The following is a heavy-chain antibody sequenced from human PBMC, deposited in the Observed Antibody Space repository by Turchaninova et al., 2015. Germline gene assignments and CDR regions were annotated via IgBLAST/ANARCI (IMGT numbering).Heavy chain of an antibody. D-gene: IGHD1-26*01. Sequence: EVQLVESGGGLVQPGGSLRRPCAASGFTFSSYAMSGVRRGPGKGLEGVSMISGSGDSTYYADSVKGRFTIFRDNAENTLYLQMNTLRADDTAVYYCAKGKSGSYLYYFDYWGQGTPVTVSS. V-gene: IGHV3-23*04. J-gene: IGHJ4*02. CDR3: AKGKSGSYLYYFDY. CDR2: ISGSGDST. CDR1: GFTFSSYA.